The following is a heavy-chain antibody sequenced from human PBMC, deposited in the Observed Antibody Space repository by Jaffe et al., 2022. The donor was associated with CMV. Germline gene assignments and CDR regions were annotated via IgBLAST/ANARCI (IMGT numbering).Heavy chain of an antibody. D-gene: IGHD2-8*01. J-gene: IGHJ6*02. CDR1: GFTFSSYA. CDR3: AKDSNCTNGVCYGGFRYYGMDV. V-gene: IGHV3-23*01. CDR2: ISGSGGST. Sequence: EVQLLESGGGLVQPGGSLRLSCAASGFTFSSYAMSWVRQAPGKGLEWVSAISGSGGSTYYADSVKGRFTISRDNSKNTLYLQMNSLRAEDTAVYYCAKDSNCTNGVCYGGFRYYGMDVWGQGTTVTVSS.